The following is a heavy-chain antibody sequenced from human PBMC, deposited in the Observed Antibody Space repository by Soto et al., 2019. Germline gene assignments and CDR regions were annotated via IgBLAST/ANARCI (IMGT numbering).Heavy chain of an antibody. CDR3: ARVYGAFDD. J-gene: IGHJ4*02. V-gene: IGHV4-39*01. D-gene: IGHD4-17*01. Sequence: QLQLQESGPGMVKPSETLSLTCTVSGGSISSCSYYWGWIRQPPGKGLEWIGSINYSGSTNSNPSLKSRVTISVDTSKNQFSLKLSSVTAADTAVYYCARVYGAFDDWGQGTLVTVSS. CDR2: INYSGST. CDR1: GGSISSCSYY.